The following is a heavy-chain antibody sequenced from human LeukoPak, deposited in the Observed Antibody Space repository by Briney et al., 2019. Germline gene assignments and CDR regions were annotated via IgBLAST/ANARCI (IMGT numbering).Heavy chain of an antibody. CDR2: IKPDGNEK. J-gene: IGHJ4*02. D-gene: IGHD2-2*01. Sequence: GGSLRLSCAASGFTFSNYWMSWVRQAPGKGLEWLANIKPDGNEKYYVDSVKGRFAISRDNAKNEVYLEMNSLRAEDTGVYYCSGRDSSRSPRAYWGQGTLVRVSS. CDR3: SGRDSSRSPRAY. V-gene: IGHV3-7*01. CDR1: GFTFSNYW.